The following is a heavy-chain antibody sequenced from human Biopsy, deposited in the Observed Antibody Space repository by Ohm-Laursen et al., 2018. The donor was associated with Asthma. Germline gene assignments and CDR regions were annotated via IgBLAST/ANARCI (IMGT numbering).Heavy chain of an antibody. J-gene: IGHJ6*02. D-gene: IGHD3-3*01. CDR1: GGSMTPTSHY. Sequence: PSETLSLTCTVSGGSMTPTSHYWDWIRQAPGKGLEWIGYISYGGKTSYNPSLKNRVTISRDTWKNQFSLRLTSVTAADTAVYFCARRITIFGVVQKDHGMDAWGQGTTVIVSS. V-gene: IGHV4-39*01. CDR3: ARRITIFGVVQKDHGMDA. CDR2: ISYGGKT.